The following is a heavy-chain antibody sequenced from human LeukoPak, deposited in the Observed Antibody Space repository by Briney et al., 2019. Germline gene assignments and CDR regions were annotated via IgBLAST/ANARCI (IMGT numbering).Heavy chain of an antibody. V-gene: IGHV3-7*03. J-gene: IGHJ4*02. CDR1: GFTFSSYW. CDR3: ATRMSGTGGGPFDY. D-gene: IGHD1-26*01. Sequence: SGGSLRLSCAASGFTFSSYWMSWVRQAPGKGLEWMANIKQDGSEKYYVDSVKGRFTISRDNAKDSLYLQMNSLRAEDTAVYYCATRMSGTGGGPFDYWGQGTLVTVSS. CDR2: IKQDGSEK.